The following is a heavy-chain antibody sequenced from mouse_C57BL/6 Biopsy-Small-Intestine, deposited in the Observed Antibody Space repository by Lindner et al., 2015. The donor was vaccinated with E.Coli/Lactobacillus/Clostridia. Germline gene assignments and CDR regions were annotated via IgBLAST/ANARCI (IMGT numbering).Heavy chain of an antibody. CDR2: IYPRSGNT. D-gene: IGHD1-1*01. V-gene: IGHV1-81*01. CDR1: GYTFTSYG. Sequence: VQLQESGAELARPGASVKLSCKASGYTFTSYGISWVKQRTGQGLEWIGEIYPRSGNTYYNEKFKGKATLTADKSSSTAYMELRSLTSEDSAVYFCARDGSSSDWYFDVWGTGTTVTVSS. J-gene: IGHJ1*03. CDR3: ARDGSSSDWYFDV.